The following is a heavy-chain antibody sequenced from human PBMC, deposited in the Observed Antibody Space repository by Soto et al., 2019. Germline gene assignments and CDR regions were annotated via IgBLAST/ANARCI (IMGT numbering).Heavy chain of an antibody. CDR2: IKQDGSEK. CDR1: GFTFITYW. D-gene: IGHD3-16*01. Sequence: HPGGSLRLSCSASGFTFITYWMTWVRQAPGKGLEWVANIKQDGSEKYYVDSVKGRFTISRDNAKNSVYLQMNSLRAEDTAVYYCVRDYGRSYFDYWGQGTLVTVSS. CDR3: VRDYGRSYFDY. J-gene: IGHJ4*02. V-gene: IGHV3-7*03.